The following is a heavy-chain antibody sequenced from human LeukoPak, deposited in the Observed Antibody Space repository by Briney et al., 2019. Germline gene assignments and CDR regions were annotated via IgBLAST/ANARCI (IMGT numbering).Heavy chain of an antibody. CDR2: IIPIFGTA. V-gene: IGHV1-69*05. CDR3: ARDRGNWFDP. CDR1: GGTFSSYA. Sequence: SVKVSCKASGGTFSSYAISWVRQAPGQGLEWMGGIIPIFGTANYAQKFQGRVTMTRDMSTSTVYMELSSLRSEDTAVYYCARDRGNWFDPWGQGTLVTVSS. J-gene: IGHJ5*02.